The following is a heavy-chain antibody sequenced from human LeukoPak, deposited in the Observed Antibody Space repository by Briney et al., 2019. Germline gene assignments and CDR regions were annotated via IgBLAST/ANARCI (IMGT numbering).Heavy chain of an antibody. CDR3: ARDCSSSWYPHNWFDP. V-gene: IGHV4-4*02. Sequence: PSETLSLTCAVSGGSISNSNWWSWVRQPPGKGLEWIGEIYHSGSTNYNPSLKSRVTISVDTSKNQFSLKLSSVTAADTAVYYCARDCSSSWYPHNWFDPWGQGTLVTVSS. CDR1: GGSISNSNW. CDR2: IYHSGST. J-gene: IGHJ5*02. D-gene: IGHD6-13*01.